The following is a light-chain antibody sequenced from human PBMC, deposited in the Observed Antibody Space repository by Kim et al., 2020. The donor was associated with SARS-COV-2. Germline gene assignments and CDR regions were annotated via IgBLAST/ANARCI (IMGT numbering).Light chain of an antibody. CDR1: QSVDSNY. CDR3: QQYGSSPYT. V-gene: IGKV3-20*01. Sequence: SPGTTAARSCRASQSVDSNYLAWFQQKPGQAPRLLIYVASSRATGIPDRFSGSGSGTDFTLTISRLEPEDFAVYYCQQYGSSPYTFGQGTKLEI. J-gene: IGKJ2*01. CDR2: VAS.